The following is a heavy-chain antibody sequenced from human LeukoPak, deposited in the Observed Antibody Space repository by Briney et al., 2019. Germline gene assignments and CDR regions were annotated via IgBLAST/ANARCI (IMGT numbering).Heavy chain of an antibody. V-gene: IGHV3-74*01. CDR1: GFTFSSYW. Sequence: GGSLRLSCAASGFTFSSYWMHWVRQAPGKGLVWVSRISTDGSTTTYADSVKGRFTISRDNAKNTLYLQMNSLRAEDTAVYYCARSMATIRDYWGQGTLVTVSP. CDR3: ARSMATIRDY. D-gene: IGHD5-12*01. CDR2: ISTDGSTT. J-gene: IGHJ4*02.